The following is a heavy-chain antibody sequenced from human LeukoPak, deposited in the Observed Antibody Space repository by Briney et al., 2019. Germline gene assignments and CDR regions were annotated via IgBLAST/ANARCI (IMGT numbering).Heavy chain of an antibody. V-gene: IGHV3-11*06. J-gene: IGHJ5*02. CDR2: ISSKNDYT. CDR1: GFTFRDYY. CDR3: VKEVTGYGSGSYYNWFDP. D-gene: IGHD3-10*01. Sequence: NPGGSLRLSCAASGFTFRDYYMSWIRQAPGKGLEWVSYISSKNDYTNYADSVKGRFTISRDNSKNTLYLQMSSLRAEDTAVYYCVKEVTGYGSGSYYNWFDPWGQGTLVTVSS.